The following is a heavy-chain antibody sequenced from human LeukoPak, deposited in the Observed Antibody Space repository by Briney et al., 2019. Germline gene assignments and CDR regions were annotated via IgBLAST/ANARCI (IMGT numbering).Heavy chain of an antibody. J-gene: IGHJ4*02. CDR2: IYTSGSP. D-gene: IGHD6-19*01. CDR1: GGSISSYY. Sequence: SETLSLTCTVSGGSISSYYWSWIRQPPGKGLEWIGHIYTSGSPNYNPSLRSRVTMSVDTSKNQISLKLSSVTAADTAVYYCARGSEQWLTYFDYWGLGTQVTVSS. CDR3: ARGSEQWLTYFDY. V-gene: IGHV4-4*07.